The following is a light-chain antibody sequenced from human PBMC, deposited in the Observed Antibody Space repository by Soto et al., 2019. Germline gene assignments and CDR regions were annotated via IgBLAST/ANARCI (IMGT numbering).Light chain of an antibody. Sequence: DIPLTQSPSSLSASVGDSVTITCRSSQTINKYLTWYQHRPGKAPKLLIYAASSLQTGAPTRFSGAGAGTFFTLTISKLQLEDVASYYCQQSYGSPGAFGRGTKVEI. CDR3: QQSYGSPGA. J-gene: IGKJ1*01. CDR2: AAS. V-gene: IGKV1-39*01. CDR1: QTINKY.